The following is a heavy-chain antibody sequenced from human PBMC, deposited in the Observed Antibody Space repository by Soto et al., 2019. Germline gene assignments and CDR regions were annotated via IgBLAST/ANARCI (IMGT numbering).Heavy chain of an antibody. Sequence: QVQLQESGPELVKPSQTLSLTCTVSGGSISSGGYYWSWIRQHPGRGLEWIGYIYYSGSTYYNPSLKSRVTISVDTSKNQFSLKLSSVTAADTAVYYCARGKLERRTGDAFDIWGQGTMVTVSS. J-gene: IGHJ3*02. CDR2: IYYSGST. CDR3: ARGKLERRTGDAFDI. V-gene: IGHV4-31*03. CDR1: GGSISSGGYY. D-gene: IGHD1-1*01.